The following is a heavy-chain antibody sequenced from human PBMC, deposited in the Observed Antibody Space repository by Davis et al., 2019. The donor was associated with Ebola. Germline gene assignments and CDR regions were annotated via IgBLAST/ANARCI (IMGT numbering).Heavy chain of an antibody. CDR2: ISAYNGNT. CDR1: GYTFTSYG. J-gene: IGHJ6*02. D-gene: IGHD3-3*01. Sequence: AASVKVSCKASGYTFTSYGISWVRQAPGQGLEWMGWISAYNGNTNYAQKLQGRVTMTTDTSTSTACMELRSLRSDDTAVYYCARWTQYYDFWSGYYPRNYGMDVWGQGTTVTVSS. CDR3: ARWTQYYDFWSGYYPRNYGMDV. V-gene: IGHV1-18*01.